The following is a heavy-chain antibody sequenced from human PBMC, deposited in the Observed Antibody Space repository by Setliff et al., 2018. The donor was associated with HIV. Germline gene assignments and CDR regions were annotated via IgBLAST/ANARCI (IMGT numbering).Heavy chain of an antibody. V-gene: IGHV4-34*01. Sequence: ASETLSLTCAVYGGSFSDHYWTWIRQPPGKGLEWIGEINQSGISNFNPSLKSRVTMPIDTPKNQFSLKLSSVTAADTAVYFCARGGGFWSGQLDYRGQGTLVTVSS. D-gene: IGHD3-3*01. CDR3: ARGGGFWSGQLDY. CDR2: INQSGIS. J-gene: IGHJ4*02. CDR1: GGSFSDHY.